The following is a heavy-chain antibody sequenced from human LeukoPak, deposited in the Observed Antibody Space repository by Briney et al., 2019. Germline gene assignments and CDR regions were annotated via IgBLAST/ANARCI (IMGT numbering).Heavy chain of an antibody. CDR3: ARGDNSGPDYYYYMDV. CDR2: ISWNSGSI. J-gene: IGHJ6*03. CDR1: GFTFDDYA. D-gene: IGHD6-19*01. Sequence: GGSLRLSCAASGFTFDDYAMHWVRQAPGKGLEWVSGISWNSGSIGYADSVKGRFTISRDNAKNSLYLQMNSLRAEDTAAYYCARGDNSGPDYYYYMDVWGKGTTVTISS. V-gene: IGHV3-9*01.